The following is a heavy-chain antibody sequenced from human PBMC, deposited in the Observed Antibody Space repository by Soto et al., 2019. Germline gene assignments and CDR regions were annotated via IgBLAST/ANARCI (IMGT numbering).Heavy chain of an antibody. V-gene: IGHV3-30*18. CDR3: AKVGRPYDSSGSDY. Sequence: QVQLVESGGGVVQPGRSLRLSCAASGFTFSSYGMHWVRQAPGKGLEWVAVISYDGSNKYYADSVKGRFTISRDNSKNALYLQMNSLRAEGTAVYYCAKVGRPYDSSGSDYWGQGTLVTVSS. CDR1: GFTFSSYG. J-gene: IGHJ4*02. CDR2: ISYDGSNK. D-gene: IGHD3-22*01.